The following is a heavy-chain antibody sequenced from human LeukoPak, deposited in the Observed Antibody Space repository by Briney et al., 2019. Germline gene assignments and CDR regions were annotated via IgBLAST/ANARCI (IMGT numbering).Heavy chain of an antibody. CDR1: GFTFSNAW. V-gene: IGHV3-15*01. CDR3: TTERRAYCGGDCYWDAFDI. D-gene: IGHD2-21*02. CDR2: IKSKTDGGTT. J-gene: IGHJ3*02. Sequence: PGGSLRLSCAASGFTFSNAWMSWVRQAPGKGLEWVGRIKSKTDGGTTDYAAPVKGRFTISRDDSKSTLYLQMNSLKTEDTAVYYCTTERRAYCGGDCYWDAFDIWGQGTMVTVSS.